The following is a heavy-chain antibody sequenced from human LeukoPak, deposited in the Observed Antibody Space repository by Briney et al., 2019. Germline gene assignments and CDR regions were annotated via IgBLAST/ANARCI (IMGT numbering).Heavy chain of an antibody. CDR3: AGGDFWSGYCQLDY. V-gene: IGHV4-34*01. J-gene: IGHJ4*02. D-gene: IGHD3-3*01. Sequence: SETLSLTCAVYGGSFSGYYWSWIRQPPGKGLEWIGEINHSGSTNYNPSLKSRATISVDTSKNQFSLKLSSVTAADTAVYYCAGGDFWSGYCQLDYWGQGTLVTVSS. CDR1: GGSFSGYY. CDR2: INHSGST.